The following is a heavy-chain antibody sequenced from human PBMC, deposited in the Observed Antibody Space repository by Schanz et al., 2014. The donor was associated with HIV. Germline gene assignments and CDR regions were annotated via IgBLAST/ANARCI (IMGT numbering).Heavy chain of an antibody. V-gene: IGHV3-48*01. CDR2: ISSSGSTI. Sequence: EQLVESGGGLVQPGGSLRLSCAASGFTFSSYSMNWVRQAPGKGLEWVSYISSSGSTIYYADSVKGRFTISRDNSKNTLYLQMSSLRADDTAVYFCARERWGGNIASHYYAMDVWGQGTTVTVSS. CDR3: ARERWGGNIASHYYAMDV. D-gene: IGHD2-15*01. CDR1: GFTFSSYS. J-gene: IGHJ6*02.